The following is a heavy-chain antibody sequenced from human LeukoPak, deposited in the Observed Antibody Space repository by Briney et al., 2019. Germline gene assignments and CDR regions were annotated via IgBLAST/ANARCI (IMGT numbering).Heavy chain of an antibody. CDR2: IYYSGST. Sequence: SETLSLTCTVSGGSISSSSYYWGWLRQPPGKGLEWIGSIYYSGSTYYNPSLKSRVTISVDTSKNQFSLKLSSVTAADTAVYYCAREGAARKHWYWGQGTLVTVSS. D-gene: IGHD6-6*01. J-gene: IGHJ4*02. CDR3: AREGAARKHWY. CDR1: GGSISSSSYY. V-gene: IGHV4-39*07.